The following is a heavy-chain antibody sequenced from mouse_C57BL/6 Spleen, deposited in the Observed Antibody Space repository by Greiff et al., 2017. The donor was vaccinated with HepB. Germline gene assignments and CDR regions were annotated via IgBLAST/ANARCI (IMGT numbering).Heavy chain of an antibody. D-gene: IGHD1-1*01. V-gene: IGHV5-17*01. CDR2: ISSGSSTI. CDR1: GFTFSDYG. Sequence: EVKLMESGGGLVKPGGSLKLSCAASGFTFSDYGMHWVRQAPEKGLEWVAYISSGSSTIYYADTVKGRFTISRDNAKNTLFLQMTSLRSEDTAMYYCARSYYYGSSYVWYFDVWGTGTTVTVSS. J-gene: IGHJ1*03. CDR3: ARSYYYGSSYVWYFDV.